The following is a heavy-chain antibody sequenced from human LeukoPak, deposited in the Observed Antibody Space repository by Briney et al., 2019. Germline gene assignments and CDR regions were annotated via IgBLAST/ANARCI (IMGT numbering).Heavy chain of an antibody. D-gene: IGHD3-3*01. V-gene: IGHV4-34*01. CDR1: GGSFSGYY. CDR3: ARKQITIFGVVIKGVRSSWFDP. J-gene: IGHJ5*02. CDR2: INHSGST. Sequence: SETLSLTCAVYGGSFSGYYWSWIRQPPGKGLEWIGEINHSGSTNYNPSLKSRVTISVDTSKNQFSLKLSSVTAADTAVYYCARKQITIFGVVIKGVRSSWFDPWGQGTLVTVSS.